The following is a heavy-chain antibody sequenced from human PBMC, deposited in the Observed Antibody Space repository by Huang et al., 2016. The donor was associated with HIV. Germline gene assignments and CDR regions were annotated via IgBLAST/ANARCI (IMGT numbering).Heavy chain of an antibody. D-gene: IGHD2-8*02. CDR3: AKDEKQFCTGGSCHSSNIDS. V-gene: IGHV3-30*02. Sequence: QVQLVESGGGAVQPGGSLRLSCTATGLTFSSFGMHWVRQRPGQGLEWLTFIRYDGSKTTYTDSVKCRFTISRDNSDNTLFLQMNTLTSDDTALYYCAKDEKQFCTGGSCHSSNIDSWGQGTLVTVSS. J-gene: IGHJ4*02. CDR1: GLTFSSFG. CDR2: IRYDGSKT.